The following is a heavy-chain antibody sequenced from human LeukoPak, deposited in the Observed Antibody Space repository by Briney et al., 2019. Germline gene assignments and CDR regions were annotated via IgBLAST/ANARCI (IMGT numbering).Heavy chain of an antibody. V-gene: IGHV3-74*01. CDR3: ARVLTGSWDWFDP. D-gene: IGHD2-8*02. CDR2: INSDGSRT. J-gene: IGHJ5*02. CDR1: GFTFSSYG. Sequence: GRSLRLSCAASGFTFSSYGMHWVRQAPGKGLVWVSRINSDGSRTNYADSVKGRFTISRDNAKNTLYLQMSSLRAEDTAVYYCARVLTGSWDWFDPWGQGTLVTVSS.